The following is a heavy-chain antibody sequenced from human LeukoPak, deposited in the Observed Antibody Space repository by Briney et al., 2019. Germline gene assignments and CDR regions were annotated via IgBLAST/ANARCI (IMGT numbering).Heavy chain of an antibody. V-gene: IGHV4-59*01. CDR3: ARDADYDFWSGYYTN. Sequence: SETLSLTCTVSGGSISSYYWSWIRQPPGKGLEWIGYIYYSGSTNYNPSLKSRVTISVDTSKNQFSLKLSSVTAADTAVYYCARDADYDFWSGYYTNWGQGTLVSVSS. CDR1: GGSISSYY. J-gene: IGHJ4*02. D-gene: IGHD3-3*01. CDR2: IYYSGST.